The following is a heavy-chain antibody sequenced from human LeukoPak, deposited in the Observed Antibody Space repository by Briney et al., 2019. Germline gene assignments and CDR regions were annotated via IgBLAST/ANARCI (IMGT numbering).Heavy chain of an antibody. CDR3: ARDAQVLLWFGEYYFDY. D-gene: IGHD3-10*01. V-gene: IGHV1-2*02. J-gene: IGHJ4*02. Sequence: ASVKVSCKASGYTFTGYYMHWVRQAPGQGLEWMGWINPNSGGTNYAQKFQGRVTMTRDTSISTAYMELSRLRSDDTAVYYCARDAQVLLWFGEYYFDYWCQGTLVTVSS. CDR1: GYTFTGYY. CDR2: INPNSGGT.